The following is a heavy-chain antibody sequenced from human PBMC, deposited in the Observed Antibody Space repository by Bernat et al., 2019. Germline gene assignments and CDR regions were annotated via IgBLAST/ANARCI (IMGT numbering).Heavy chain of an antibody. V-gene: IGHV7-4-1*02. CDR3: ARDRGGRLRLFEY. Sequence: QVQLVQSGSELKEPGASVKVSCKASGYIFTTYAMNWVRQAPGRGPEWMGWINTNTGNPTYVQGFTVRFVFSMDTSVSTAYLQISSLKAEDTAVYYCARDRGGRLRLFEYWGQGTLVTVSS. D-gene: IGHD4-17*01. CDR2: INTNTGNP. CDR1: GYIFTTYA. J-gene: IGHJ4*02.